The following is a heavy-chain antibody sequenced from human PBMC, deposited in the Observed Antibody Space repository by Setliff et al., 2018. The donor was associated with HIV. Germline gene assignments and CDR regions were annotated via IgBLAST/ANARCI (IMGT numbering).Heavy chain of an antibody. CDR3: AREDRIAPATPYYYYGMDV. J-gene: IGHJ6*02. CDR2: MGAAGYPT. Sequence: GSLRLSCAASGFTFSNYAMGWVRQGPGKGLEWVSTMGAAGYPTHYAESVKGRFTISKDNSKNTLYLQMNSLKTEDTAMYYCAREDRIAPATPYYYYGMDVWGQGTTVTVSS. D-gene: IGHD6-13*01. CDR1: GFTFSNYA. V-gene: IGHV3-23*01.